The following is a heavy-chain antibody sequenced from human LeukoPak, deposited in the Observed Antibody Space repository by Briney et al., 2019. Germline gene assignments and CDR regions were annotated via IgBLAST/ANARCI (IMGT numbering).Heavy chain of an antibody. D-gene: IGHD4-17*01. CDR1: GGSIGSYY. V-gene: IGHV4-59*01. J-gene: IGHJ3*02. CDR2: IYYSGAT. Sequence: SETLSLTCTVSGGSIGSYYWSWIRQPPGKGLELIGHIYYSGATNNNPSLESRVTMSVDTSQNHFSLHLSSVTAADTAVYYCARSVYGDFDAFDIWGQGTMVTVSS. CDR3: ARSVYGDFDAFDI.